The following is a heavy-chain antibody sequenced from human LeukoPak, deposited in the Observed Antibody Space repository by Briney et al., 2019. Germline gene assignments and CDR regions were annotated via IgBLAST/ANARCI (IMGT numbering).Heavy chain of an antibody. J-gene: IGHJ4*02. CDR3: ARGYGNYGSGSHDY. CDR1: GYSISSGYY. CDR2: IYHSGST. V-gene: IGHV4-38-2*01. Sequence: SETLSLTCAVSGYSISSGYYWGWIRQPPGKGLEGIGSIYHSGSTYYNPSLKSRVTISVDTSKNPFSLKLSSVTAADTAVYYCARGYGNYGSGSHDYWGQGTLVSVSS. D-gene: IGHD3-10*01.